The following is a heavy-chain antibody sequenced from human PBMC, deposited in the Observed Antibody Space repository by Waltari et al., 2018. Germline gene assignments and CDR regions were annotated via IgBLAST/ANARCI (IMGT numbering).Heavy chain of an antibody. CDR2: SISNLCRP. CDR1: GRTFSSYA. J-gene: IGHJ4*02. D-gene: IGHD3-3*01. CDR3: AAGPTVVGVVSYFDY. Sequence: VQLVQSGAEVKQPGSSVKVSCKASGRTFSSYAISCVRQAPGEGLEWMGGSISNLCRPINAQKFHGRVTITAEESTSTANMELSSMRSEDTAGYYCAAGPTVVGVVSYFDYWGQGTLVTVSS. V-gene: IGHV1-69*11.